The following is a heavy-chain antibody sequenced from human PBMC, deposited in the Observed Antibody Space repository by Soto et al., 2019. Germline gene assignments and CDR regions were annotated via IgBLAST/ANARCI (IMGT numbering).Heavy chain of an antibody. D-gene: IGHD6-6*01. CDR2: INPSADST. J-gene: IGHJ6*02. Sequence: ASVKVSCKASGYTFISYYMHWVRQAPGQGLKWMGIINPSADSTNYAQKFQGRVTMTRDTSTSTVYMELRSLRSEDTAVYYCARPGLYSSSSRGMDVWGQGTTVTVSS. CDR1: GYTFISYY. V-gene: IGHV1-46*01. CDR3: ARPGLYSSSSRGMDV.